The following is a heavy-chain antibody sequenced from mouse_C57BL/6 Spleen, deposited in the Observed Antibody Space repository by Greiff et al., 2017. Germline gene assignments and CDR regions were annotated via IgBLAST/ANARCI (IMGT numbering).Heavy chain of an antibody. J-gene: IGHJ3*01. V-gene: IGHV1-78*01. D-gene: IGHD2-10*01. CDR2: IYPRDGST. CDR1: GYTFTDYT. CDR3: ARAVLLSHPWFAY. Sequence: QVQLKQSDAELVKPGASVKISCKASGYTFTDYTIPWMKQRPDQRLAWIGYIYPRDGSTKYNEKFKGKATMTADKSSSTAYMQLNSLTSEDSAIYFCARAVLLSHPWFAYWGQGTLVTVSA.